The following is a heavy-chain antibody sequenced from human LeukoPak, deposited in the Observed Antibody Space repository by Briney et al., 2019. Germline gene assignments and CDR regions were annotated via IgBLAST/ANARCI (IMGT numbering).Heavy chain of an antibody. CDR1: GGSISSSNW. J-gene: IGHJ4*02. CDR2: LHRSGSP. D-gene: IGHD5/OR15-5a*01. Sequence: SETLSLTCAVSGGSISSSNWWSWVRQPPGKGLEWIGELHRSGSPTYNPSLKSRVTISKDTSKNQFSLRLNSVTAADTAVYYCATHGGLRPPKYWSQGTLVTVSS. CDR3: ATHGGLRPPKY. V-gene: IGHV4/OR15-8*02.